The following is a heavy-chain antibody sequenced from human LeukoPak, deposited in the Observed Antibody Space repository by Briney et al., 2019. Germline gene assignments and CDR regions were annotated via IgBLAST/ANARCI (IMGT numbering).Heavy chain of an antibody. Sequence: GGSLRLSCAASGFTFSSYAMSWVRHAPGKGLEWVSAISGSGGSTYYADSVKGRFTISRDNSKNTLYLQMNSLRAEDTAVYYCTKVQGGWYFFDYWGQGTLVTVSS. D-gene: IGHD6-19*01. V-gene: IGHV3-23*01. CDR1: GFTFSSYA. CDR2: ISGSGGST. J-gene: IGHJ4*02. CDR3: TKVQGGWYFFDY.